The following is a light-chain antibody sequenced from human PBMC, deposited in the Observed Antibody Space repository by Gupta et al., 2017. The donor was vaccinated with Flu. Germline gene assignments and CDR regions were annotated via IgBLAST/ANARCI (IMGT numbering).Light chain of an antibody. J-gene: IGLJ1*01. CDR3: CSYAGTVTHYV. V-gene: IGLV2-11*01. CDR1: SGDVGGYNY. CDR2: DVT. Sequence: QSALTQPRSVSGSPGQSVTISCTGTSGDVGGYNYVSWYQQHPGKAPKLLIYDVTKRPSGVPDRFSGSKSGNTASLTISGLQTEDEAEYFCCSYAGTVTHYVFGTGTKVTVL.